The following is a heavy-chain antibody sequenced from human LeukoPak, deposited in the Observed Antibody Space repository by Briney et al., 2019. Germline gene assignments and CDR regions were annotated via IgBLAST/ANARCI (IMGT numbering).Heavy chain of an antibody. Sequence: GGCLRLSCSASGFSVDSNYMSWVRQAPGKGLEWVSVIYSNGKEYYAESAKGRFTISRDNSKNSLDLQMNRLRGEDTAVYYCARESPSSGIDSWGQGTLVIVSS. D-gene: IGHD2-15*01. V-gene: IGHV3-53*01. J-gene: IGHJ5*01. CDR1: GFSVDSNY. CDR3: ARESPSSGIDS. CDR2: IYSNGKE.